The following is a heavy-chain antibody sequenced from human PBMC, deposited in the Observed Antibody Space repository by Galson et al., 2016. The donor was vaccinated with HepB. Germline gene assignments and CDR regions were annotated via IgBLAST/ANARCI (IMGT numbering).Heavy chain of an antibody. CDR2: INPSGGST. V-gene: IGHV1-46*01. CDR1: GYTFTSYY. J-gene: IGHJ4*02. Sequence: SVKVSCKASGYTFTSYYMHWVRQAPGQGLEWMGIINPSGGSTSYAQKFQGGVTMTRDTSTSTVYMELSSLRSEDTAVYYCARNAMYCSSTSCSTYYFDYWGQGTLVTVSS. CDR3: ARNAMYCSSTSCSTYYFDY. D-gene: IGHD2-2*01.